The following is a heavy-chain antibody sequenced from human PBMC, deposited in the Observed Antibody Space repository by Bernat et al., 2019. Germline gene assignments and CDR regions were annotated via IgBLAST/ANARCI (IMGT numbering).Heavy chain of an antibody. CDR1: GFTFSSYA. CDR3: VGDFTY. CDR2: ISYDGSNK. Sequence: QVQLVESGGGVVQPGRSLRLSCAASGFTFSSYAMHWVRQAPGKGLEWVAVISYDGSNKYYADSVKGRFTISRDNSKNTLYLQMNSLRAEDTAVYYCVGDFTYWGRGTLVTVSS. J-gene: IGHJ4*01. V-gene: IGHV3-30-3*01.